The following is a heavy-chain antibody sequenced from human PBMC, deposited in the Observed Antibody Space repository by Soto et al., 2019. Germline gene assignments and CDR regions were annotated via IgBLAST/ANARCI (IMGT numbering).Heavy chain of an antibody. Sequence: TLSLTCTVSGGSISSGDYYWSWIRPPPGKGLEWIGYIYYSGSTYYNPSLKSRVTISVDTSKNQFSLKLSSVTAADTAVYYCAREPVAYYYGSGSYADWGQGTLVTVSS. V-gene: IGHV4-30-4*01. CDR2: IYYSGST. D-gene: IGHD3-10*01. CDR3: AREPVAYYYGSGSYAD. CDR1: GGSISSGDYY. J-gene: IGHJ4*02.